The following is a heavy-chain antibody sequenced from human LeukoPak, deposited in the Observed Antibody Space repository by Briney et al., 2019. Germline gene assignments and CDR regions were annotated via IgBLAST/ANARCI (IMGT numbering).Heavy chain of an antibody. CDR3: AKDLSGWFYFDY. CDR2: ISGSGGST. J-gene: IGHJ4*02. D-gene: IGHD6-19*01. V-gene: IGHV3-23*01. Sequence: GGSLRLSCAASGFTFSSYAMSWVRQAPGKGLESVSAISGSGGSTYYADSVKGRFTISRDNSKNTLYLQMNSLRAEDTAVYYCAKDLSGWFYFDYWGQGTLVTVSS. CDR1: GFTFSSYA.